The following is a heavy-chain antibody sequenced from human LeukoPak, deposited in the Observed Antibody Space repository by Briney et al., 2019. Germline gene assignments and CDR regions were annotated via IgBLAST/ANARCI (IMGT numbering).Heavy chain of an antibody. V-gene: IGHV4-39*07. CDR2: IYYSGST. J-gene: IGHJ1*01. Sequence: SETLSLTCTVSGGSISSSSHYWGWIRQPPEKRLEWIGSIYYSGSTYHNPSLKSRVTISADTSKNQFSLKLSSVTAADTAVYYCARIYGDYVSGYFQHWGQGTLVTVSS. D-gene: IGHD3-16*01. CDR1: GGSISSSSHY. CDR3: ARIYGDYVSGYFQH.